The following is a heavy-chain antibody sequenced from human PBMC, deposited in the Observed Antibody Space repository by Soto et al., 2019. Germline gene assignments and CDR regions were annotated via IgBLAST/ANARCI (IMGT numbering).Heavy chain of an antibody. D-gene: IGHD6-6*01. V-gene: IGHV1-18*01. J-gene: IGHJ6*03. CDR3: ARAYSSSSGLGRNYYYYYYMDV. Sequence: ASVKVSCKASGYTFTSYGISWVRQAPGQGLEWMGWISAYNGNTNYAQKLQGRVTMTTDTSTSTAYMELRSLRSDDTAVYYCARAYSSSSGLGRNYYYYYYMDVWGKGTTVTVSS. CDR1: GYTFTSYG. CDR2: ISAYNGNT.